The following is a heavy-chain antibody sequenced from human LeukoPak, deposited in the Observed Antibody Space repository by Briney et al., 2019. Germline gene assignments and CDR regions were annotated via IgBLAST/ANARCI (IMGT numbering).Heavy chain of an antibody. CDR2: ISAYNGNT. D-gene: IGHD1-26*01. V-gene: IGHV1-18*01. CDR1: GGTFSSYG. Sequence: ASVKVSCKASGGTFSSYGISWVRQAPGQGLEWMGWISAYNGNTNYAQKLQGRVTMTTDTSTSTAYMELRSLRSDDTAVYYCARGLIGYSGSHQLDYWGQGTLVTVSS. J-gene: IGHJ4*02. CDR3: ARGLIGYSGSHQLDY.